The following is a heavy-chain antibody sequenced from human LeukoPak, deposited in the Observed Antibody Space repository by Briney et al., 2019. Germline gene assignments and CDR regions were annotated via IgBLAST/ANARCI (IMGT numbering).Heavy chain of an antibody. V-gene: IGHV4-59*11. Sequence: PSETLSLTCTVSGGSFSGHYWSWIQQPPGKGLEWIGYISYIGSTNYNPSLKSRVTISVDTSKNQFSLKLSSVTAADTAVYYCARDPTTVTKGLDIWGQGTMVTVSS. D-gene: IGHD4-17*01. CDR3: ARDPTTVTKGLDI. J-gene: IGHJ3*02. CDR2: ISYIGST. CDR1: GGSFSGHY.